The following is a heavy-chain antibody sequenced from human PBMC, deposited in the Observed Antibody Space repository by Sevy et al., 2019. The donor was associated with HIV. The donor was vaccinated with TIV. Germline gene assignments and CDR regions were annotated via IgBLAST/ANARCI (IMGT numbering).Heavy chain of an antibody. Sequence: GGSLRLSCTTSGFRFSIYAMTWVRQAPGKGLEWVSSFCMGGDRIYYADSVRGRFTISRDDSKNTLYLEMNNLRAEDTAKYYCESEGCSKGHDYWGQGTLVTVSS. CDR3: ESEGCSKGHDY. V-gene: IGHV3-23*01. D-gene: IGHD2-2*01. CDR1: GFRFSIYA. J-gene: IGHJ4*02. CDR2: FCMGGDRI.